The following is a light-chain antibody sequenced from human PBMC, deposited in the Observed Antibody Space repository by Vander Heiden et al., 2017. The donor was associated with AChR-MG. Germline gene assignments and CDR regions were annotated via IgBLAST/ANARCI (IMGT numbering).Light chain of an antibody. CDR3: CSDTSAGTWL. CDR2: DVR. CDR1: DSEVGVYDH. V-gene: IGLV2-14*03. J-gene: IGLJ3*02. Sequence: QSALPQPASVSASPAPSLPPSCTGTDSEVGVYDHVTWYHQPPDKAPRLIISDVRNRPSGVPIRFSGSKSGNTASLTISGLQPEDEAVYYCCSDTSAGTWLFGGGTTLTVL.